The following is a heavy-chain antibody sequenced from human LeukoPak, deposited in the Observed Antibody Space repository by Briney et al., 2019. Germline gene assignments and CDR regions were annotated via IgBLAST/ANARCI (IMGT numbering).Heavy chain of an antibody. CDR2: ISTASGNI. Sequence: KSSGSLRLSCAASGFTFSSYSMNWWRQAPGKGREGGAAISTASGNIYYAYSVKGRFTISRDNAKNSLYLQMTSLRVEETPLYYCARRAPSPPFDDWGQGTPVTVSS. V-gene: IGHV3-21*01. CDR3: ARRAPSPPFDD. CDR1: GFTFSSYS. J-gene: IGHJ4*02.